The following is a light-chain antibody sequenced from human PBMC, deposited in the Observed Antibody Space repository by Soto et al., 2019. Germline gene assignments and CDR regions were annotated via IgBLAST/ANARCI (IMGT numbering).Light chain of an antibody. CDR1: QSISDY. J-gene: IGKJ1*01. V-gene: IGKV1-39*01. CDR3: QQSYRTPPT. CDR2: GTS. Sequence: DIQMTQSPSTLSGSVGDRVTITCRASQSISDYLNWYQQKPGQAPKLLMYGTSRLPSGVPSRFSGSGSGTHFTLTISSLQPEDFATYYCQQSYRTPPTFGQGTKVDIK.